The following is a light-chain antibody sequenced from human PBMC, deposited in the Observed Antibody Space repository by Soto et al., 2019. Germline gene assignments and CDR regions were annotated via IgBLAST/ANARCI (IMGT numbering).Light chain of an antibody. J-gene: IGKJ1*01. CDR2: GAS. Sequence: ETGLKQPPGTLSVPPGERATLSCRASQSVSNNLAWYQQKPGQAPRLLIYGASTRATGIPARFSGRGSGTEFTLTISSLQSVDFAIYYCQQYDSWPQTFGQGTKVDIK. V-gene: IGKV3-15*01. CDR3: QQYDSWPQT. CDR1: QSVSNN.